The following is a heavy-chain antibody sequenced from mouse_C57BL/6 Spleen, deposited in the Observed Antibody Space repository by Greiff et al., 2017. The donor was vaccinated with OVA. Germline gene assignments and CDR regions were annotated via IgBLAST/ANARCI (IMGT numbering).Heavy chain of an antibody. CDR1: GYSFTGYY. J-gene: IGHJ4*01. CDR3: ARKGGSAMDY. Sequence: EVKLVESGPELVKPGASVKISCKASGYSFTGYYMHWVKQSSEKSLEWIGEINPSTGGTSYNQKFKGKATLTVDKSSSTAYMQLKSLTSEDSAVYYCARKGGSAMDYWGQGTSVTVSS. CDR2: INPSTGGT. D-gene: IGHD1-1*02. V-gene: IGHV1-43*01.